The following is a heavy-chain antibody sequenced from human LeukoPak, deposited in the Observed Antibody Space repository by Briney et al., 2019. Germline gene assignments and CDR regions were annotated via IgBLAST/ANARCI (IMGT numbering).Heavy chain of an antibody. V-gene: IGHV3-33*06. J-gene: IGHJ6*03. CDR2: IWNDGSKK. CDR3: AKVPESYYYMDV. CDR1: GFIFSNYG. Sequence: PGGSVRLSCAPSGFIFSNYGMYWVRQAADKRLEWVEVIWNDGSKKYSADSVKGRFTISRDNSKNTLYLQMNSLRAEDTAIYYCAKVPESYYYMDVWGKGTTVTVSS.